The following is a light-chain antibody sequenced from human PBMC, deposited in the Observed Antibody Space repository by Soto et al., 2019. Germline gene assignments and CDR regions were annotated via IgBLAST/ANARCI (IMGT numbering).Light chain of an antibody. CDR1: SSDVGGYNY. CDR3: SSYTSSISYV. V-gene: IGLV2-14*03. Sequence: QSVPTQPASVSGSPGQSITISCTGTSSDVGGYNYVSWYQSHPGEAPKLIIYDVSNRPSGVSDRFSGSKSGNTASLTISGLQAEDEADYYCSSYTSSISYVFGTGTKVTVL. CDR2: DVS. J-gene: IGLJ1*01.